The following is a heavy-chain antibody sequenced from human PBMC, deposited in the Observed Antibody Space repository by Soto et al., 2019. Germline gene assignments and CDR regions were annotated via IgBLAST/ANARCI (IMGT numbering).Heavy chain of an antibody. Sequence: QVQLQESVPGLVTPSGTLSLTCAVSGGSISSNWWSWGRQPPGKGLEWIGETHHSGSTHYSPSLKSRVTISVDKSKNQFSPRMNSMTAAYTAIYYCASSPSRGGGGGAWGQGTLVTVSS. CDR1: GGSISSNW. CDR3: ASSPSRGGGGGA. D-gene: IGHD2-15*01. J-gene: IGHJ5*02. CDR2: THHSGST. V-gene: IGHV4-4*02.